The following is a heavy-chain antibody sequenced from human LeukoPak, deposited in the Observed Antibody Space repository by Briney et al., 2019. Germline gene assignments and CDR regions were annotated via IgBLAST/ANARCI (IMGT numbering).Heavy chain of an antibody. V-gene: IGHV3-21*01. CDR2: ISSSSTYI. CDR1: GFTFSIYS. J-gene: IGHJ4*02. CDR3: AREPTAMIL. D-gene: IGHD5-18*01. Sequence: PGGSLRLSCAASGFTFSIYSMNWVRQTPGKGLEWVSAISSSSTYIYYADSVKGRFTISRDNAKNSLFLQMNSLRAEDTAVYYCAREPTAMILWGQGTLVTVSP.